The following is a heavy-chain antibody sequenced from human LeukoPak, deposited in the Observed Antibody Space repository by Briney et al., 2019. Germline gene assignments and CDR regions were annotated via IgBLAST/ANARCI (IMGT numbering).Heavy chain of an antibody. V-gene: IGHV4-4*07. Sequence: PSETLSLTCTVSGDSISSSYWSWIRQPAGKGLEWIGRIYTSGSTNYNPSLKSRVTMSVDTSKSQFSLKLSSVTAADTAVYYCARDGYCSSARCSDAFDIWGQGTMVTVSS. D-gene: IGHD2-2*03. CDR2: IYTSGST. J-gene: IGHJ3*02. CDR1: GDSISSSY. CDR3: ARDGYCSSARCSDAFDI.